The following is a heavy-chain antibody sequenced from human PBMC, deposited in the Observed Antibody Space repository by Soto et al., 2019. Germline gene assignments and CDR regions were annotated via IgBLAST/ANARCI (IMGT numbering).Heavy chain of an antibody. CDR2: ISWDGGST. V-gene: IGHV3-43*01. CDR1: GFTFDDYT. D-gene: IGHD6-13*01. Sequence: GGSLRLSCAASGFTFDDYTMHWVRQAPGKGLEWVSLISWDGGSTYYADSVKGRFTISRDNSKNSLYLQMNSLRTEDTALYYCAKGYSSSWDFDYWGQGTLVTVSS. J-gene: IGHJ4*02. CDR3: AKGYSSSWDFDY.